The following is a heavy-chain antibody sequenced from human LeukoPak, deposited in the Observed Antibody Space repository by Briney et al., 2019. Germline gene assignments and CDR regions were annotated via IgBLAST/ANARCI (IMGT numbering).Heavy chain of an antibody. CDR1: GFSFSNYA. D-gene: IGHD3-10*01. CDR2: LSGSDGSTDGST. CDR3: AKMDFGSGSYYILNSPDY. Sequence: PGGSLRLSCAASGFSFSNYAMSWVRQAPGKGLEWVSGLSGSDGSTDGSTYYADSVKGRFTISRDNSKNTLYLQVNSLRADDTAVYYCAKMDFGSGSYYILNSPDYWGQGTLVTVSS. J-gene: IGHJ4*02. V-gene: IGHV3-23*01.